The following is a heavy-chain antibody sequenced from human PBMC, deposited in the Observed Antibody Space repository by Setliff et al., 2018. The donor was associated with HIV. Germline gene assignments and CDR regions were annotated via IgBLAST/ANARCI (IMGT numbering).Heavy chain of an antibody. V-gene: IGHV4-59*11. CDR2: IYSTGST. D-gene: IGHD4-17*01. CDR3: AKGAGFYGDYTFDY. Sequence: KPSETLSLTCTVSGPSINIHYWSWIRQSPGRELEWIGYIYSTGSTNYNPSLQSRVSISMDASKNKFSLKVTSVTSADTAVYYCAKGAGFYGDYTFDYWGQGNLVTVSS. J-gene: IGHJ4*02. CDR1: GPSINIHY.